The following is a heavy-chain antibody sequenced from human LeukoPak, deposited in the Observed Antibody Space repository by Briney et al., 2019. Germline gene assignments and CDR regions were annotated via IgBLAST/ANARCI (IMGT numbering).Heavy chain of an antibody. CDR2: INPNSGGT. Sequence: ASVKVSCEASAYIFTGYYVHWVRQAPGQGLEWMGWINPNSGGTNYAQKFQGRVTMTRDTSISTAYMDLSRLRSDDTAVYYCVRGDSSPYVYFDYWGQGTLVTVSS. V-gene: IGHV1-2*02. CDR3: VRGDSSPYVYFDY. CDR1: AYIFTGYY. J-gene: IGHJ4*02. D-gene: IGHD3-22*01.